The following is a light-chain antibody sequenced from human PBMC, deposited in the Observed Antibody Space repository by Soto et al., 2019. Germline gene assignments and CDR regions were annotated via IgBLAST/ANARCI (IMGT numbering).Light chain of an antibody. CDR2: GAS. CDR1: QSVSSSY. Sequence: EIVLTQSPVTLALSPGERATLSCRASQSVSSSYLACYQQKPAQAPRLLIFGASSRATGILDRFSGSGSGTDFTLTISRLEPEDFAVYYCQQYNNWPPITFGQGTRLEIK. J-gene: IGKJ5*01. V-gene: IGKV3-20*01. CDR3: QQYNNWPPIT.